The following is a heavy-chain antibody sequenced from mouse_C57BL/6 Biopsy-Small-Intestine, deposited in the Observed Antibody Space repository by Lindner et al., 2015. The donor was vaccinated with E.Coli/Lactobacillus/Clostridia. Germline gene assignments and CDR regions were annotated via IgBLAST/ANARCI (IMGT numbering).Heavy chain of an antibody. CDR2: LYPGDGDT. CDR3: ARRQLRLGYFDY. J-gene: IGHJ2*01. D-gene: IGHD3-2*02. Sequence: VQLQESGPELVKPGASVKISCKASGYAFSSSWMNWVKQRPGKGLEWIGRLYPGDGDTNYNGKFKGKATLTADKSSSTAYMQLSSLTSEDSAVYFCARRQLRLGYFDYWGQGTTLTVSS. V-gene: IGHV1-82*01. CDR1: GYAFSSSW.